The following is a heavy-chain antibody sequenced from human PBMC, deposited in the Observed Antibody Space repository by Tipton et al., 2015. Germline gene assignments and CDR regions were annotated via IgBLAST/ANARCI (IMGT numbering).Heavy chain of an antibody. CDR3: AKGGYSSSWYPFDS. V-gene: IGHV3-23*01. Sequence: GSLRLSCTVSGFTFSNFAMNWVRQAPGKGLEWVSTISDTADHTYYSDSVKGRFTISRDNSNNMLYLQMNTLRGGDPALYYCAKGGYSSSWYPFDSWGQGTLVTVSS. J-gene: IGHJ4*02. D-gene: IGHD6-13*01. CDR1: GFTFSNFA. CDR2: ISDTADHT.